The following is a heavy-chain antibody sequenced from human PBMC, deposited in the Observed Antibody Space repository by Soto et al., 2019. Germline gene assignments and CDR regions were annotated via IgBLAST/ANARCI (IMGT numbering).Heavy chain of an antibody. V-gene: IGHV3-53*01. D-gene: IGHD3-22*01. CDR3: ARDYYDSKGVFDY. CDR2: IYSGGNT. CDR1: GFTVSTNY. J-gene: IGHJ4*02. Sequence: GGSLRLSCAASGFTVSTNYVSWVRQAPGKGLEWVSVIYSGGNTYYADSVKGRFTISRDNSKNTLYLQMNSLRAEDTAVYYCARDYYDSKGVFDYWGQGTLVTVSS.